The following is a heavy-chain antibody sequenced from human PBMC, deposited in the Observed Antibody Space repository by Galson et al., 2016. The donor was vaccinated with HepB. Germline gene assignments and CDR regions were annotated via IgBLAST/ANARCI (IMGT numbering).Heavy chain of an antibody. CDR1: GFTFSSYW. D-gene: IGHD1-7*01. CDR3: VELSVV. J-gene: IGHJ4*02. V-gene: IGHV3-74*01. Sequence: SLRLSCAASGFTFSSYWMHWVRQAPGKGLVWVSRINSDGSSTSYADSVKGRFTISRDNAKRSLYLQMNSLRAEDTAMYYCVELSVVWGQGTLVTVSS. CDR2: INSDGSST.